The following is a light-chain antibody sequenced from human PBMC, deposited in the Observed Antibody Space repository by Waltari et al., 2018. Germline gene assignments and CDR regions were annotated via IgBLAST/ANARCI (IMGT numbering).Light chain of an antibody. CDR2: EVS. V-gene: IGLV2-23*02. Sequence: QSALTQPASVSGSPGQSITISSTGTTSDVGNFNLVSCYQQHPGKVPKLLLYEVSNRPSGVSNHFSGSKSGNTASLTISGLRAEDEADYYCCSYAGSRTYVFGTGTKVTVL. CDR3: CSYAGSRTYV. CDR1: TSDVGNFNL. J-gene: IGLJ1*01.